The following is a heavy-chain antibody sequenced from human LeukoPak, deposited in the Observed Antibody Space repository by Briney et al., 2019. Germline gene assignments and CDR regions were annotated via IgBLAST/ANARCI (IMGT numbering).Heavy chain of an antibody. Sequence: QTGGSLRLSCAASGFTFSSYGMSWVRQAPGKGLEWVSAISGSGGSTYYADSVKGRFTISRDNSKNTLYLQMNSLRAEDTAVYYCARDESYYAVYYYYYMDVWGKGTTVTVSS. D-gene: IGHD1-26*01. V-gene: IGHV3-23*01. CDR2: ISGSGGST. J-gene: IGHJ6*03. CDR1: GFTFSSYG. CDR3: ARDESYYAVYYYYYMDV.